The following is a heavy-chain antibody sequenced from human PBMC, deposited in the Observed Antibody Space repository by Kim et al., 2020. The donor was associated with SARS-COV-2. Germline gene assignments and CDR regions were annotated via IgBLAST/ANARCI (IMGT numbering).Heavy chain of an antibody. CDR3: VRGVPIF. V-gene: IGHV3-7*01. CDR2: LNEDGSEK. Sequence: GGSLRLSCAASGFPFSSYWMNWVRQSPGKGLEWVANLNEDGSEKYYVASVKGRFTISRDNAKNSLYLQMNSLRAEDTAVYFCVRGVPIFWCQGTLLTVYS. J-gene: IGHJ4*02. D-gene: IGHD3-10*01. CDR1: GFPFSSYW.